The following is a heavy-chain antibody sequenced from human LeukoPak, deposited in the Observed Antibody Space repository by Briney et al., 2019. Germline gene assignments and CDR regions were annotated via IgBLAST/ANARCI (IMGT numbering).Heavy chain of an antibody. V-gene: IGHV1-24*01. Sequence: ASVKVSCKVSGYTLTELSMHWVRQAPGKGLEWMGGFDPEDGETIYAQKFQGRVTMTEDTSTDTAYMELSSLRPEDTAVYYCATLWFGESPPSTFDYWGQGTLVTVSS. J-gene: IGHJ4*02. CDR2: FDPEDGET. CDR1: GYTLTELS. CDR3: ATLWFGESPPSTFDY. D-gene: IGHD3-10*01.